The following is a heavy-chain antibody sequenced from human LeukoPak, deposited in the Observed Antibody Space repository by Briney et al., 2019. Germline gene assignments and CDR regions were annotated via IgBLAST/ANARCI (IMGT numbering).Heavy chain of an antibody. Sequence: PGGSLRLSCAASGFRFEAYGMYWVRQAPGKGLESVSGITWNSDDMAYADSVKGRFTISRDNDKNCLYLQMNSLTVEETALYYCTRVTSSRTGFEYWGQGTLVTVSS. D-gene: IGHD1-1*01. CDR1: GFRFEAYG. CDR2: ITWNSDDM. CDR3: TRVTSSRTGFEY. J-gene: IGHJ4*02. V-gene: IGHV3-9*01.